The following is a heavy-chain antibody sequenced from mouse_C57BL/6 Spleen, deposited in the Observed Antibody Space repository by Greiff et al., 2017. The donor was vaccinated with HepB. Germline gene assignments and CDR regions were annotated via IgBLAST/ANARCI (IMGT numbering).Heavy chain of an antibody. CDR1: GYAFSSSW. CDR2: IYPGDGDT. CDR3: ARSAWYYFDY. D-gene: IGHD6-1*01. V-gene: IGHV1-82*01. J-gene: IGHJ2*01. Sequence: VMLVESGPELVKPGASVKISCKASGYAFSSSWMNWVKQRPGKGLEWIGRIYPGDGDTNYNGKFKGKATLTADKSSSTAYMQLSSLTSEDSAVYFCARSAWYYFDYWGQGTTLTVSS.